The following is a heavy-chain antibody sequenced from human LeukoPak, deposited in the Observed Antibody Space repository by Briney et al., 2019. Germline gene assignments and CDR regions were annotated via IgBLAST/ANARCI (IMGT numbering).Heavy chain of an antibody. D-gene: IGHD4-17*01. Sequence: PSETLSLTCTVSGGSISSYYWSWIRQPPGKGLEWIGYIYYSGSTNYNPSLKSRVTISVDTSKDQFSLKLSSVTAADTAVYYCARIPTVTSAFDIWGQGTMVTVSS. CDR2: IYYSGST. CDR1: GGSISSYY. V-gene: IGHV4-59*01. CDR3: ARIPTVTSAFDI. J-gene: IGHJ3*02.